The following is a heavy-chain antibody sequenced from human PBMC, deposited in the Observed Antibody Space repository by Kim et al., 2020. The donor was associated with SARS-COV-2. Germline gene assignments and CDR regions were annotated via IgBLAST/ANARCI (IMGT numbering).Heavy chain of an antibody. CDR1: GGSMSSYY. CDR2: IYTRGST. Sequence: SETLSLTCTVSGGSMSSYYWSWIRQSAEKGLEWIGRIYTRGSTNYNPSLKSRVTMSVDTSENQFFLKLSSVTAADTAIYYCARDGYSGSLAYWGQGTLVTVSS. D-gene: IGHD5-12*01. J-gene: IGHJ4*02. V-gene: IGHV4-4*07. CDR3: ARDGYSGSLAY.